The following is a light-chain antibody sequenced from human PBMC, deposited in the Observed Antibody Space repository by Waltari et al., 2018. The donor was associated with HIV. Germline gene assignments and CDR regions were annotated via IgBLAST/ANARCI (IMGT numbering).Light chain of an antibody. CDR3: LQYYETSYS. J-gene: IGKJ2*03. Sequence: DIVMTQSPDSLAVSLGERATINCQSSQSILYSPNSKNYLAWYQQKSGQPPKLLLYWATTRDSGVPDRFNGSGSGADFTLTISSLQAEDVAVYYCLQYYETSYSFGQGTKLEIK. V-gene: IGKV4-1*01. CDR1: QSILYSPNSKNY. CDR2: WAT.